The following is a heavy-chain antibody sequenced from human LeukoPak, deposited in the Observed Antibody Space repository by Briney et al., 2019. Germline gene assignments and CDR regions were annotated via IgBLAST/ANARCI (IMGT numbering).Heavy chain of an antibody. CDR2: IKQDGSEK. CDR3: ARDDDPTDAFDI. V-gene: IGHV3-7*01. CDR1: GFTFSSYW. J-gene: IGHJ3*02. Sequence: PGGSLRLSCAASGFTFSSYWKSWVRQAPGKGLEWVANIKQDGSEKYYVDSVKGRFTISRDNAKNSLYLQMNSLRAEDTAVYYCARDDDPTDAFDIWGQGTMVTVSS.